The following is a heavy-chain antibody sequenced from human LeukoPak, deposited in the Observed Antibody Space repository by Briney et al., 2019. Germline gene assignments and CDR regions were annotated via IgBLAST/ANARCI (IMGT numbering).Heavy chain of an antibody. D-gene: IGHD1-1*01. Sequence: ASVKVSCKVSGYTLTELSMHWVRQAPGKGLEWMGGFDPEDGETIYAQKFQGRVTMTEDTSTDTAYMELSSLRSEDTAVYYCATEGELERRNYYYGMDVWGQGTTVTVSS. CDR1: GYTLTELS. J-gene: IGHJ6*02. CDR3: ATEGELERRNYYYGMDV. V-gene: IGHV1-24*01. CDR2: FDPEDGET.